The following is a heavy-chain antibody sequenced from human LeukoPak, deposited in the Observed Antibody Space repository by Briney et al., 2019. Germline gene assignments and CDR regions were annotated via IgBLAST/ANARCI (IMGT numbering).Heavy chain of an antibody. CDR1: GGSISSYY. Sequence: PSETLSLTCTVSGGSISSYYWSWIRQAPGKGLEWIGYIYYSGSTNYNPSLKSRVTISVDTSKNQFSLKLSSVTAADTAVYYCARSQNYYGSPPAYNWFDPWGQGTLVTVSS. D-gene: IGHD3-10*01. CDR3: ARSQNYYGSPPAYNWFDP. CDR2: IYYSGST. V-gene: IGHV4-59*01. J-gene: IGHJ5*02.